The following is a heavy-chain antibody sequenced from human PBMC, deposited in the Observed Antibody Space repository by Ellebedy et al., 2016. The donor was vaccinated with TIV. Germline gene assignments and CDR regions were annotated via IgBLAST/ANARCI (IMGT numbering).Heavy chain of an antibody. V-gene: IGHV3-7*01. Sequence: GESLKISCAASGFTISRHWMSWVRQGPGKGLEWVANINQDGGEKNYVDSVRGRFTISRDNAKNSLYLQMNSLRAEDTAVYYCARDPVDTSMVKIYFDYWGQGTLVSVSS. D-gene: IGHD5-18*01. CDR2: INQDGGEK. CDR3: ARDPVDTSMVKIYFDY. J-gene: IGHJ4*02. CDR1: GFTISRHW.